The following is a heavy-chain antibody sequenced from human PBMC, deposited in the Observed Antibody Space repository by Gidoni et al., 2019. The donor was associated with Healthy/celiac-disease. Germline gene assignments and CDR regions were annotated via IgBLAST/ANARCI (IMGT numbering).Heavy chain of an antibody. Sequence: QLQLQESGPGLVKPSETLSLTCTVPGGSISSSSYYWGWIRQPPGKGQEWIGSIYYSGSTYYNPSLKSRVTISVDTSKDQFSLKLGSVTAADTAVYYCARDRNGSGSPDYWGQGTLVTVSS. V-gene: IGHV4-39*07. CDR1: GGSISSSSYY. D-gene: IGHD3-10*01. J-gene: IGHJ4*02. CDR2: IYYSGST. CDR3: ARDRNGSGSPDY.